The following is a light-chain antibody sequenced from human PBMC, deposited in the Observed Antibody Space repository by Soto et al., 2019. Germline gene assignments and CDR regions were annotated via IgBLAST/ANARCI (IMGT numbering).Light chain of an antibody. Sequence: QSALTQPPSASGSPGQSVTISCTGTSTDVGAYNYVSWYQQHPGKAPKLVIYEVTKRPSGVPDRFSGSKSGNTASLTVSGLQAEDEADYYCGSHASSSNVVFGGGTKVTVL. J-gene: IGLJ3*02. CDR1: STDVGAYNY. CDR2: EVT. CDR3: GSHASSSNVV. V-gene: IGLV2-8*01.